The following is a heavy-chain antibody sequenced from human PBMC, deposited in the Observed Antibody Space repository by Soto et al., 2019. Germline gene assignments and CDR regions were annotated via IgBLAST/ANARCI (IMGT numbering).Heavy chain of an antibody. J-gene: IGHJ6*02. CDR2: INHSGST. CDR1: GGSFSGYY. Sequence: SETLSLTCAGYGGSFSGYYWSWVRQPPGKGLEWIGEINHSGSTNYNPSLKSRVTISVDTSKNQFSLKLSSVTAADTAVYYCARFTIFGVVIKTYGMDVWGQGTTVT. D-gene: IGHD3-3*01. V-gene: IGHV4-34*01. CDR3: ARFTIFGVVIKTYGMDV.